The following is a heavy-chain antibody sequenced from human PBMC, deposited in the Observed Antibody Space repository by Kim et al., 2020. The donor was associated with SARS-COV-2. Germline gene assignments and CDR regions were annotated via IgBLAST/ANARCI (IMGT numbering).Heavy chain of an antibody. D-gene: IGHD2-2*02. CDR3: AKDMCYSGQGGMDV. J-gene: IGHJ6*02. CDR1: GFTFDDYA. Sequence: GGSLRLSCAASGFTFDDYAMHWVRQAPGKGLEWVSGISWNRGSIGYADSVKGRFTISRDNAKHCLYLQMNSPRAEDTALYYGAKDMCYSGQGGMDVWGEG. V-gene: IGHV3-9*01. CDR2: ISWNRGSI.